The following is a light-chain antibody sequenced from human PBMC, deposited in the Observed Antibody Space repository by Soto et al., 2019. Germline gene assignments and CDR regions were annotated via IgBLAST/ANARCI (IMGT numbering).Light chain of an antibody. CDR3: QSYDSSLSGNVV. Sequence: QSVLTQPPSVSGAPGQRVTISCTGSSSNIGAGYDVHWYQQLPGTAPILLIYGNSNRPSGVPDRFSGSKSGTSASLAITGLQAEDEADYYCQSYDSSLSGNVVFGGGTKVTV. CDR2: GNS. V-gene: IGLV1-40*01. J-gene: IGLJ2*01. CDR1: SSNIGAGYD.